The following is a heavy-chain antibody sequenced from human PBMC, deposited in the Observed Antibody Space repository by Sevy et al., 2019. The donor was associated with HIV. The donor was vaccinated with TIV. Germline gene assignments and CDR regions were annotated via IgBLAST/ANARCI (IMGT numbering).Heavy chain of an antibody. CDR2: IKQDGSEK. D-gene: IGHD3-3*01. J-gene: IGHJ4*02. CDR3: ARGGHWSEPFDY. Sequence: GGSLRLSCAASGFTFSSYWMSWVRQAPGKGLEWVANIKQDGSEKHYVDSVKGRFTISRDNAKNSLYLQMNSLRAEDTAVFYGARGGHWSEPFDYWGQGTLVTVSS. V-gene: IGHV3-7*04. CDR1: GFTFSSYW.